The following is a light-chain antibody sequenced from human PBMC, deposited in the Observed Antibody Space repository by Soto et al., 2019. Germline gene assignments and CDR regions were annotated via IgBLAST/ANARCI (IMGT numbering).Light chain of an antibody. CDR2: GAS. CDR1: QTVSDNY. V-gene: IGKV3-20*01. Sequence: EIVLTQSPGALSLSPGERATLSCRASQTVSDNYLAWYQQKPSPAPRLLIYGASTRATGIPDRFSGSGSGTDFTLTISRLEPEDFEVYYCQQYGGSPRVSFGGGTKVEIK. J-gene: IGKJ4*01. CDR3: QQYGGSPRVS.